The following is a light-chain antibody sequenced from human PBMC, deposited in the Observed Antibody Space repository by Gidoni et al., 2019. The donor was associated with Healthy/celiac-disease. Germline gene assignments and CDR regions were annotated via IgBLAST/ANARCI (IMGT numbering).Light chain of an antibody. Sequence: EIMLTQSPATLSVSPGERATLSCRASQSVSSYLAWYQQKPGQDPRLLIYDASNRATGIPARFSGSGSGTDFTLTISSLEPEDFAVSYCQQRSNWPPITFGQGTRLEIK. CDR3: QQRSNWPPIT. J-gene: IGKJ5*01. CDR2: DAS. CDR1: QSVSSY. V-gene: IGKV3-11*01.